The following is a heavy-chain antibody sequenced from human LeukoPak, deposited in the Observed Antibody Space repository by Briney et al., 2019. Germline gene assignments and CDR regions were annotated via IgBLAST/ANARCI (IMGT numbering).Heavy chain of an antibody. Sequence: PSETLSLTCAVYGGSFSGYYWSWIRQPPGKGLEWIVEINHSGSTNYNPSLKSRVTISVDTSKNQFSLKLSSVTAADTAVYYCARERSTFGGVIVYLDYWGQGTLVTVSS. CDR1: GGSFSGYY. D-gene: IGHD3-16*02. CDR2: INHSGST. J-gene: IGHJ4*02. CDR3: ARERSTFGGVIVYLDY. V-gene: IGHV4-34*01.